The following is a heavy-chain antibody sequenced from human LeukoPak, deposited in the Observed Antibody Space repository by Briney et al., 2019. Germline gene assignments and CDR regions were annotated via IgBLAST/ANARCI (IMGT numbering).Heavy chain of an antibody. D-gene: IGHD6-13*01. J-gene: IGHJ4*02. CDR1: GFIFSNYA. Sequence: GGSLRLSCAASGFIFSNYAMHWVRQAPGKGLEWVSVIYSGGSTYYADSVKGRFTISRDNSKNTLYLQMNSLRAEDTAVYYCARGRVRQQLLSYWGQGTLVTVSS. CDR2: IYSGGST. CDR3: ARGRVRQQLLSY. V-gene: IGHV3-53*01.